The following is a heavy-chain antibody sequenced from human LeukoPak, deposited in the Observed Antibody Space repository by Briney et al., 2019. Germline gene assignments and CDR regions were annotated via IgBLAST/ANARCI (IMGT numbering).Heavy chain of an antibody. CDR3: ARPYCSGGSCYSGNYYYYYYMDV. J-gene: IGHJ6*03. D-gene: IGHD2-15*01. CDR2: NNPHTGGT. Sequence: ASVKVSCKASGYTFTAYYMHWVRQAPGQGLEWVGWNNPHTGGTNYAQKFQGRVTMTRDTSISTAYMELSRLRSDDTAVYYCARPYCSGGSCYSGNYYYYYYMDVWGKGTTVTVSS. CDR1: GYTFTAYY. V-gene: IGHV1-2*02.